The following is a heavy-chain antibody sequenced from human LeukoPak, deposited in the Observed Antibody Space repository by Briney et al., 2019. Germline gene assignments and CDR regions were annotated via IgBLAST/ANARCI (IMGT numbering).Heavy chain of an antibody. D-gene: IGHD6-19*01. V-gene: IGHV1-18*01. CDR2: VSAYNGNT. Sequence: ASVKVSCKASGYTFTSYGISWVRQAPGKGLEWMGWVSAYNGNTNYAQKIQGRVTMTTDTSTSTAYMELRSLRSDDTAVYYCARVGSGWEFDYWGQGTLVTVSS. J-gene: IGHJ4*02. CDR3: ARVGSGWEFDY. CDR1: GYTFTSYG.